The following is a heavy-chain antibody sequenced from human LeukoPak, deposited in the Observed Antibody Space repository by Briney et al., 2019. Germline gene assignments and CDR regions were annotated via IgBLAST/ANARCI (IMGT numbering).Heavy chain of an antibody. CDR1: GFTFSDYW. Sequence: GGSLRLSCAASGFTFSDYWMTWVRQAPGKGLEWVANIKEDGREKYYVDSVKGRFTLSKDNAKNSVYLQMNSLGAEDTAVYYCARGWGEKGYCRGGTCNNPQFDYWGQGILVSVSS. D-gene: IGHD2-15*01. J-gene: IGHJ4*02. CDR2: IKEDGREK. CDR3: ARGWGEKGYCRGGTCNNPQFDY. V-gene: IGHV3-7*01.